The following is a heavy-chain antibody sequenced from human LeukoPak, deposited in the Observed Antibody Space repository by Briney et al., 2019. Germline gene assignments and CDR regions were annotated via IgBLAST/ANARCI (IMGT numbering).Heavy chain of an antibody. V-gene: IGHV3-30*18. Sequence: GGSLRLSCAASGFTFSSYGMHWVRQAPGKGLEWVAVISYDGSNKYYADSVKGRFTISRDNSKNTLYLQMNSLRAEDTAVYYCAKTVPVYGSGRIFDYWGQGTLVTVSS. D-gene: IGHD3-10*01. CDR3: AKTVPVYGSGRIFDY. J-gene: IGHJ4*02. CDR2: ISYDGSNK. CDR1: GFTFSSYG.